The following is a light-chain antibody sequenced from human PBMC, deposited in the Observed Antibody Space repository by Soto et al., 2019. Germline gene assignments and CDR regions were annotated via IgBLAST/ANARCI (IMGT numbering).Light chain of an antibody. V-gene: IGLV2-23*03. Sequence: QSALTQPASVSGSPGQSITISCTGTSSDVGNYNLVSWYQQFPGKAPKRIIYEGSRRPSGVSNRFSGSKSGNTASLTISGLQAEDEADYYCCSYAGSFTFDVFGGGTKLTVL. CDR2: EGS. CDR1: SSDVGNYNL. CDR3: CSYAGSFTFDV. J-gene: IGLJ2*01.